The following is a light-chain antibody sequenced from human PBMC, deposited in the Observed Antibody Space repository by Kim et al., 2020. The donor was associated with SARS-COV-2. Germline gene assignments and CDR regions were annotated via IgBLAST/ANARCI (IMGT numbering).Light chain of an antibody. CDR1: QSVSSSY. CDR3: QQDYNLPYT. V-gene: IGKV3D-7*01. J-gene: IGKJ2*01. CDR2: GAS. Sequence: LSPGERATRSCRASQSVSSSYLSWYQQKPGQAPRLLIYGASTRATGIPARFSGSGSGTDFTLTISSLQPEDFAVYYCQQDYNLPYTFGQGTKLEI.